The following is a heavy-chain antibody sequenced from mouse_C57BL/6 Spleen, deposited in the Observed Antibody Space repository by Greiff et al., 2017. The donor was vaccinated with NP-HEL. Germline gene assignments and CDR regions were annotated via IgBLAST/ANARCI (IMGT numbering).Heavy chain of an antibody. CDR2: IDPSDSET. D-gene: IGHD1-1*01. Sequence: QVQLKQPGAELVKPGSSVKLSCKASGYTFTSYWMHWVKQRPIQGLEWIGNIDPSDSETTYTQNITDKATLTVDNASSTAYMQLSSLTSEDSAVYYCARSCELYYSDKAIDDWGQVTSVTVSS. J-gene: IGHJ4*01. CDR1: GYTFTSYW. V-gene: IGHV1-52*01. CDR3: ARSCELYYSDKAIDD.